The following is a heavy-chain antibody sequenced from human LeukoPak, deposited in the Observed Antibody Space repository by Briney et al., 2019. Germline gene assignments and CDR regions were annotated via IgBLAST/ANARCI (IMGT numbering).Heavy chain of an antibody. CDR2: IDHRGDT. CDR3: ARGATISETGYFDF. CDR1: GGPFSRYY. D-gene: IGHD3-3*02. V-gene: IGHV4-34*01. Sequence: SETLSLTCAVYGGPFSRYYWSWIRQSPGKGLEWIAEIDHRGDTNYNPSVKSRVTISVDTSKSQFSLKVRSLSAADTAVYYCARGATISETGYFDFWGQGTLVTVSS. J-gene: IGHJ4*03.